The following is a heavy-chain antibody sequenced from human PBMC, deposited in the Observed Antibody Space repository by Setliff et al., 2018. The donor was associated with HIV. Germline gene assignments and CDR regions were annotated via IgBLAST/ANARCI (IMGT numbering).Heavy chain of an antibody. Sequence: SETLSLTCSVSGASISSPIYYWGWIRQAPGKGLEWIGNIYSGGTTYYNSSLRSRVTISVDTSKNQLSLKLSSVTAADTAVYCCARGIYGGNSRPFDYWGQGTLVTVSS. CDR2: IYSGGTT. CDR3: ARGIYGGNSRPFDY. V-gene: IGHV4-39*07. CDR1: GASISSPIYY. J-gene: IGHJ4*02. D-gene: IGHD4-17*01.